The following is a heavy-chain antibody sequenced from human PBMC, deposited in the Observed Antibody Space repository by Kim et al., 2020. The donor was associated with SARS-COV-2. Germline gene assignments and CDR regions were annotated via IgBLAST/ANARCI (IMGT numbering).Heavy chain of an antibody. Sequence: GGSLRLSCRASGFTFSGCAMIWVRQAPGKGLEWISAISGSSARTYYADSVKGRFTVSRDSPRNTLYLQMNNMRAEDTALYYCGKGHGNDIGDPIDSWGQG. CDR1: GFTFSGCA. CDR3: GKGHGNDIGDPIDS. D-gene: IGHD3-10*01. J-gene: IGHJ4*02. CDR2: ISGSSART. V-gene: IGHV3-23*01.